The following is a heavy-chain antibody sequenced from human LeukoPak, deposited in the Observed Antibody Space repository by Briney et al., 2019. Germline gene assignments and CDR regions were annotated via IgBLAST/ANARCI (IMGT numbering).Heavy chain of an antibody. J-gene: IGHJ4*02. CDR1: GGTFSSYA. CDR3: ARGVLAKGIVATIGGSAFDY. D-gene: IGHD5-12*01. V-gene: IGHV1-69*06. Sequence: GASVKVSCKASGGTFSSYAISWVRQAPGQGLEWMGGIIPIFGTANYAQKFQGRVTITADKSTSTAYMELSSLRSEDTAVYYCARGVLAKGIVATIGGSAFDYWGQGTLVTVSS. CDR2: IIPIFGTA.